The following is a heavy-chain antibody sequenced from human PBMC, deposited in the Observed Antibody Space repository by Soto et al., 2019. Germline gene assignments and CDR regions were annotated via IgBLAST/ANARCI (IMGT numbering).Heavy chain of an antibody. CDR1: GFTFSSYD. V-gene: IGHV3-13*01. CDR3: ARGPYGSASPIAPYYFGY. CDR2: IGTAGDT. J-gene: IGHJ4*02. Sequence: EVQLVESGGGLVQPGGSLRLSCAASGFTFSSYDMHLVRQATGKGLEWVSAIGTAGDTYYPGSVKCRFTISRENAKNSLYLQMNSLRAGDTAVYYCARGPYGSASPIAPYYFGYWGQGTLVTVSS. D-gene: IGHD3-10*01.